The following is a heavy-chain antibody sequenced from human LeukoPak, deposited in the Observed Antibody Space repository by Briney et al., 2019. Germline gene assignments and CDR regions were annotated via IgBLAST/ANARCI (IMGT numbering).Heavy chain of an antibody. Sequence: GRSLRLSCAASGFTFSSYGMHWVRQAPGKGLEWVAVIWYDGSNKYYADSVKGRFTISRDNSKNTLYLQMNSLRAEDTAVYYCAKTPPQETALDYWGKGPLVTVPS. CDR3: AKTPPQETALDY. CDR1: GFTFSSYG. V-gene: IGHV3-33*06. D-gene: IGHD6-25*01. J-gene: IGHJ4*02. CDR2: IWYDGSNK.